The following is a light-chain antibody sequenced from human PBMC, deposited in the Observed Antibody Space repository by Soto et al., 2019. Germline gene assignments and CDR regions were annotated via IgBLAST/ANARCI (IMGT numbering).Light chain of an antibody. CDR2: TAS. Sequence: IQMTQSPSSLSASVGDRVTITCRASQGIRHDLGWYQQKPGKAPKRLIYTASSLQSGVPPRFSGSGSGTKFTLTISSLQPEDFATYYCLQNNSYPVTFGQGTKVEIK. CDR1: QGIRHD. V-gene: IGKV1-17*01. CDR3: LQNNSYPVT. J-gene: IGKJ1*01.